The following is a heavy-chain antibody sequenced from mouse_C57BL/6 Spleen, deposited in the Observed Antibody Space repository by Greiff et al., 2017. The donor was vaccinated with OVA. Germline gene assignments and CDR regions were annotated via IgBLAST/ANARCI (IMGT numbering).Heavy chain of an antibody. CDR1: GYAFTNYL. CDR3: ATTVVAGFDY. Sequence: VQRVESGAELVRPGTSVKVSCKASGYAFTNYLIEWVKQRPGQGLEWIGVINPGSGGTNYNEKFKGKATLTADKSSSTAYMQLSSLTSEDSAVYFCATTVVAGFDYWGQGTTLTVSS. J-gene: IGHJ2*01. D-gene: IGHD1-1*01. V-gene: IGHV1-54*01. CDR2: INPGSGGT.